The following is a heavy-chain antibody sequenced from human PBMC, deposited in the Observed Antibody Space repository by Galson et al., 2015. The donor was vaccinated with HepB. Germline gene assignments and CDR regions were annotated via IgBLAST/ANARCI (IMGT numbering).Heavy chain of an antibody. J-gene: IGHJ5*02. CDR1: GYTFTSYG. CDR3: ARDPIPLMITFGGPNWFDP. V-gene: IGHV1-18*01. D-gene: IGHD3-16*01. Sequence: SVKVSCKASGYTFTSYGISWVRQAPGQGLEWMGWISAYNGNTNYAQKLQGRVTMTTDTSTSTAYMELRSLRSDDTAVYYCARDPIPLMITFGGPNWFDPWGQGTLVTVSS. CDR2: ISAYNGNT.